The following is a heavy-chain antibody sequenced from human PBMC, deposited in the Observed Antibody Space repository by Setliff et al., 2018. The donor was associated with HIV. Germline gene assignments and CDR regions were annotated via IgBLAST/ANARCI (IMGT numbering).Heavy chain of an antibody. V-gene: IGHV4-39*01. CDR1: GGSISNSDFY. Sequence: KSSETLSLTCTVSGGSISNSDFYWGWIRQSPGKGLEWIGSIYYRGATYYNPTLQSRVTISADTSKNQFYLKLTSVTAADTAIYYCARPYDSLYCWGQGVLVTVSS. CDR3: ARPYDSLYC. J-gene: IGHJ4*02. D-gene: IGHD3-22*01. CDR2: IYYRGAT.